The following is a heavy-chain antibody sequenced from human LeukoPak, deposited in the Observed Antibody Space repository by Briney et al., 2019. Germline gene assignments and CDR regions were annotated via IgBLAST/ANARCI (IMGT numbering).Heavy chain of an antibody. V-gene: IGHV3-30*01. J-gene: IGHJ4*02. D-gene: IGHD3-22*01. CDR2: ISYDGTNK. CDR3: ARDLTGWGESSGYSDY. CDR1: GFTFSSDA. Sequence: PGGSLRLSCAAAGFTFSSDAMHWVRQSPGKGLEWVALISYDGTNKLYEDSVKGRFTISRDNSKNTLFLQVNSLRAEDTAVYYCARDLTGWGESSGYSDYWGQGTLVTVSS.